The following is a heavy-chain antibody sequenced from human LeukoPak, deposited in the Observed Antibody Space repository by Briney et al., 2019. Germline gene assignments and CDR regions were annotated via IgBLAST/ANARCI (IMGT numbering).Heavy chain of an antibody. CDR2: IRYDGSNK. Sequence: PGGSLRLSCAASGFTFSTYGMHWVRQAPGKGLEWVAFIRYDGSNKYYADSVKGRFTISRDNSKNTLYLQMDSLRAEDTAVYYCAKIFLLDTIRAFDIWGQGTMVTVSS. CDR1: GFTFSTYG. V-gene: IGHV3-30*02. J-gene: IGHJ3*02. CDR3: AKIFLLDTIRAFDI. D-gene: IGHD5-18*01.